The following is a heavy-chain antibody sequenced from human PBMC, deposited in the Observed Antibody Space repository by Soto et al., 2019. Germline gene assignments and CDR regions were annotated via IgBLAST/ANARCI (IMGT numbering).Heavy chain of an antibody. CDR2: ISGRGDRT. V-gene: IGHV3-23*01. CDR3: VKDDGGYPSTAPH. J-gene: IGHJ4*02. Sequence: EVQLLESGGGLVQPGGSLRLSCAASGITISNYPMSWVRQAPGKGLDWVSGISGRGDRTYYADSAKGRFTISKDISRSSLSLQRDSLGVEDTAVYFCVKDDGGYPSTAPHWGQGTLVTVSS. D-gene: IGHD3-22*01. CDR1: GITISNYP.